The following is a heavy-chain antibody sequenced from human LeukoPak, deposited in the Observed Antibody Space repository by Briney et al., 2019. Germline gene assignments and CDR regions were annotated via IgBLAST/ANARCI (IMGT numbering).Heavy chain of an antibody. CDR2: IYHSGST. D-gene: IGHD3-22*01. J-gene: IGHJ4*02. CDR3: ARVDVGWLLYFDY. CDR1: GYSISSGYY. V-gene: IGHV4-38-2*02. Sequence: PSETLSLTCTVSGYSISSGYYWGWIRQPPGKGLEWIGSIYHSGSTYYNPSLKSRVTISVDTSKNQFSLKLRSVTAADTAVYYCARVDVGWLLYFDYWGQGTLVTVSS.